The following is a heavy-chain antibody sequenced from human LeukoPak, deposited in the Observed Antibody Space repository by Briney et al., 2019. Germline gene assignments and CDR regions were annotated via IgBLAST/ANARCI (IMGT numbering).Heavy chain of an antibody. D-gene: IGHD1-26*01. Sequence: PGGSLRLSCAASGFTVDSNYMNWVRQAPGKGLEWVSVIYSSGNTYYADSVKGRFTISRDNSRNRLNLQMNSLRSEDTAIYYYARGGGYYGIDYWGQGTLVTVSS. V-gene: IGHV3-66*02. CDR2: IYSSGNT. CDR3: ARGGGYYGIDY. CDR1: GFTVDSNY. J-gene: IGHJ4*02.